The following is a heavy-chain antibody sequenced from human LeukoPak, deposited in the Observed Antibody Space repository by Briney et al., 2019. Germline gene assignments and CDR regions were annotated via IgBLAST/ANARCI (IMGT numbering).Heavy chain of an antibody. D-gene: IGHD1-26*01. J-gene: IGHJ6*03. CDR2: IYYSGST. V-gene: IGHV4-59*01. CDR1: GGSISSYY. CDR3: ARGGAGGYYYYYMDV. Sequence: SETLSLTCTVSGGSISSYYWSWIRQPPGKGLEWIGYIYYSGSTNYNPSLKSRVTISVDTSKNQFSLKLSSVTAADTAVYYCARGGAGGYYYYYMDVWGKGTTVTISS.